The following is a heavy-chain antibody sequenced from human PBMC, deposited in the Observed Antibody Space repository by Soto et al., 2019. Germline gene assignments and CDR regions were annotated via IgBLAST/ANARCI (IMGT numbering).Heavy chain of an antibody. V-gene: IGHV3-23*01. J-gene: IGHJ4*02. CDR1: GFTFSSYA. CDR2: ISGSGGST. D-gene: IGHD6-13*01. Sequence: EVQLLESGGGLVQPGGSLRLSCAASGFTFSSYAMSWVRQAPGKGLEWVSAISGSGGSTYYADSVKGRFTISRDNSKNTLYLQMNSLRAEDTAVYYCAKAGGSGAAGTWLPPADYWGQGTLVTVSS. CDR3: AKAGGSGAAGTWLPPADY.